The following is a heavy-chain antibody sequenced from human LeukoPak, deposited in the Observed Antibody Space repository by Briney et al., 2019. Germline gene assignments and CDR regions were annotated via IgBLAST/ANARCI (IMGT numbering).Heavy chain of an antibody. CDR1: GFTFSSYE. CDR3: ARGWLANWFDP. V-gene: IGHV3-21*01. Sequence: PGGSLRLSCAASGFTFSSYEMNWVRQAPGKGLEWVSSISSSSSYIYYADSVKGRFTISRDNAKNSLYLQMNSLRAEDTAVYYCARGWLANWFDPWGQGTLVTVSS. J-gene: IGHJ5*02. CDR2: ISSSSSYI. D-gene: IGHD6-19*01.